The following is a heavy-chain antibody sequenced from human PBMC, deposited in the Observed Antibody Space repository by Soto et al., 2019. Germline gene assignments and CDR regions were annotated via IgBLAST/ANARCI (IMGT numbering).Heavy chain of an antibody. CDR1: GFNVRSNY. Sequence: GGSLRLSCAASGFNVRSNYMSWVRQAPGKGLEWVSIIYSGGSTYYADSVKGRFTISRDNSKNTLYLQMNSLRAEDTAVYYCAREGIVGATNTFDYWGQGTLVTVSS. J-gene: IGHJ4*02. D-gene: IGHD1-26*01. V-gene: IGHV3-66*01. CDR2: IYSGGST. CDR3: AREGIVGATNTFDY.